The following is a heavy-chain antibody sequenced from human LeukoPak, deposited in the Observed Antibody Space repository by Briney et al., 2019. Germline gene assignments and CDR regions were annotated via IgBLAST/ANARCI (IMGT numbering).Heavy chain of an antibody. CDR3: ATSALYCSSTSCPLGY. V-gene: IGHV5-51*01. D-gene: IGHD2-2*01. CDR2: IYPGDSDT. J-gene: IGHJ4*02. CDR1: GYSFTSYW. Sequence: GESLKISCKGSGYSFTSYWIGWVRQMPGKGLEWMGIIYPGDSDTRYSPSFQGQVTISADKSISTAYLQWSSLEASDTAMYYCATSALYCSSTSCPLGYWGQGTLVTVSS.